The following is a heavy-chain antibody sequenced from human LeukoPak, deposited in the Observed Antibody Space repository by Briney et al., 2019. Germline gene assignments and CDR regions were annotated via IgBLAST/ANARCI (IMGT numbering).Heavy chain of an antibody. CDR3: AKENSSSALDAFDI. Sequence: GSLRLSCAASGFIFSKYAMSWVRQTPGKGLEWVSRISGSGGSTDYADSVKGRFTISRDNTKNTLYLQMNSLRAEDTAVYYCAKENSSSALDAFDIWGQGTMVTVSS. CDR1: GFIFSKYA. D-gene: IGHD6-6*01. J-gene: IGHJ3*02. CDR2: ISGSGGST. V-gene: IGHV3-23*01.